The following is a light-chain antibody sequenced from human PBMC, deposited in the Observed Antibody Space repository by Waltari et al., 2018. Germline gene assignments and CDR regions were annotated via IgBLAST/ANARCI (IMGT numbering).Light chain of an antibody. V-gene: IGKV1-5*01. CDR2: DAS. CDR1: HTIQSW. Sequence: QMTQSPSTLSASIGDRVAIPFRASHTIQSWLAWYQQKPGKAPRVLIYDASTLVSGVPSRFRGSGSGTEFTLTISSLQPDDFATYYCHQYNSYSQSFGQGTKLEIK. J-gene: IGKJ2*03. CDR3: HQYNSYSQS.